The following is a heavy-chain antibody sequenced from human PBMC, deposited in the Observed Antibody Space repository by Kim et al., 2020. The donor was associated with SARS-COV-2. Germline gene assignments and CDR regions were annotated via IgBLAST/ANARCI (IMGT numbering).Heavy chain of an antibody. V-gene: IGHV3-74*03. Sequence: GGSLRLSCKASGFTFISYGMSWVREVPGKGLVWVSRINSDGGSIKYADSVKGRFTISRDNAKNTLYLQMNSLRAEDTAVYYCSVAGDSSGYLSGCGQGPLGSVSS. CDR2: INSDGGSI. D-gene: IGHD3-22*01. CDR3: SVAGDSSGYLSG. J-gene: IGHJ4*02. CDR1: GFTFISYG.